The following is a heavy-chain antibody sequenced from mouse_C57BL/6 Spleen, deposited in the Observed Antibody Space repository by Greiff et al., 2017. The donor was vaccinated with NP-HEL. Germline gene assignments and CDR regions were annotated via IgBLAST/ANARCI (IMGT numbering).Heavy chain of an antibody. CDR1: GYTFTGYW. CDR3: AGVEAYGYDDGTSWFAY. V-gene: IGHV1-9*01. Sequence: QVQLKQSGAELMKPGASVKLSCKASGYTFTGYWIEWVKQRPGHGLEWIGEILPGSGSTNYNEKFKGKATFTADTSSNTAYMQLSSLTTEGSAIYDGAGVEAYGYDDGTSWFAYWGQGTLVTVSA. J-gene: IGHJ3*01. CDR2: ILPGSGST. D-gene: IGHD2-2*01.